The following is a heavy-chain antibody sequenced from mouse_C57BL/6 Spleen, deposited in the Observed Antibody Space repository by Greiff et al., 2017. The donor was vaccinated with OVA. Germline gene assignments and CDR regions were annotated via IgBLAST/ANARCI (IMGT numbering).Heavy chain of an antibody. J-gene: IGHJ2*01. D-gene: IGHD1-2*01. Sequence: EVNVVESEGGLVQPGSSMKLSCTASGFTFSDYYMAWVRQVPEKGLEWVANINYDGSSTYYLDSLKSRFIISRDNAKNILYLQMSSLKSEDTATYYCAREEKLLRHFDYWGQGTTLTVSS. CDR3: AREEKLLRHFDY. CDR2: INYDGSST. CDR1: GFTFSDYY. V-gene: IGHV5-16*01.